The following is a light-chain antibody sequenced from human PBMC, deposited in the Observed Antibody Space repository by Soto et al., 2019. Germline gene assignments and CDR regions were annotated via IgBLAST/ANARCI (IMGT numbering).Light chain of an antibody. Sequence: QSALTQPRSVSGSPGQSVTISCTGTSSDVGGYNYVSWYQQHPGKVPKLMIYDVSKRPSGVPDRFSASKSGNTASLTISGLQAEDEAHYYCCSYAGSYTRIFGGGTKLTVL. V-gene: IGLV2-11*01. CDR1: SSDVGGYNY. J-gene: IGLJ2*01. CDR3: CSYAGSYTRI. CDR2: DVS.